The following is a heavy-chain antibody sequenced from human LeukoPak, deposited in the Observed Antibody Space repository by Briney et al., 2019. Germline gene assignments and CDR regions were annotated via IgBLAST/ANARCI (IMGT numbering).Heavy chain of an antibody. Sequence: GGSLRLSCAASGFTVSSNYISWVRQAPGKGLEWVSVIYSGGSTYYADSVKGRFTISRDNSKNTLYLQMNSLRAEDTAVYYSARVGYSNYGPQAYYYYYMDVWGKGTTVTVSS. CDR3: ARVGYSNYGPQAYYYYYMDV. CDR1: GFTVSSNY. CDR2: IYSGGST. V-gene: IGHV3-53*01. D-gene: IGHD4-11*01. J-gene: IGHJ6*03.